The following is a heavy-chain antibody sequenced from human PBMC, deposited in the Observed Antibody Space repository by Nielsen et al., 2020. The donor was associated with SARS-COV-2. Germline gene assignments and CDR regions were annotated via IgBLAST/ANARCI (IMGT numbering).Heavy chain of an antibody. D-gene: IGHD3-22*01. Sequence: GGSLRLSCAASGFTFSSYWMHWVRQAPGKGLVWVSRINSDGSSTSYADSVKGRFTISRDNAKNSLYLQMNSLRAEDTAVYYCTRTTTTPDSRQFDHWGQGTLVTVSS. V-gene: IGHV3-74*01. CDR3: TRTTTTPDSRQFDH. J-gene: IGHJ4*02. CDR2: INSDGSST. CDR1: GFTFSSYW.